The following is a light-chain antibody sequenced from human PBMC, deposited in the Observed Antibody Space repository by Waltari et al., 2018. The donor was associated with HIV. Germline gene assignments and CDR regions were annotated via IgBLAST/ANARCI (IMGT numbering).Light chain of an antibody. J-gene: IGLJ3*02. CDR2: STN. CDR1: SSKHGSNT. V-gene: IGLV1-44*01. Sequence: QSVLTQPPSASGPPGQRVTIPRSGSSSKHGSNTVNWYQQLPGTAPKLLIYSTNQRPSGVPDRFSGSKSGTSASLAISGLQSEDEADYYCAAWDDSLNGHWVFGGGTKLTVL. CDR3: AAWDDSLNGHWV.